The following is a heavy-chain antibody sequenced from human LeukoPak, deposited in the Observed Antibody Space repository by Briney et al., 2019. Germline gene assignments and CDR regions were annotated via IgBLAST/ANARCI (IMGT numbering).Heavy chain of an antibody. D-gene: IGHD3-16*02. CDR3: ARLNTFGGVIRFDY. CDR2: IYYSGST. J-gene: IGHJ4*02. V-gene: IGHV4-59*01. Sequence: PSETLSLTCSVSGGSTSGYYWSWIRQPPGKGLEWVGYIYYSGSTNYNPSLKSRVTISVDTSKNQFSLKLSSVTAADTAVYYCARLNTFGGVIRFDYWGQGTLVTVSS. CDR1: GGSTSGYY.